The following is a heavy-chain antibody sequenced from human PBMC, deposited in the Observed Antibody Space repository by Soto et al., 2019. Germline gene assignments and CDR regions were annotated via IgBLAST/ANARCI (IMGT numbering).Heavy chain of an antibody. CDR2: IYYSGST. CDR1: GGSISSGGYY. CDR3: ARGRIERSLTARPRAAFDI. Sequence: QVQLQESGPGLVKPSQTLSLTCTVSGGSISSGGYYWSWIRQHPGKGLEWIGYIYYSGSTYYNPSLKSRVTISVDTSKNQFSLKLSSVTAADTAVYYCARGRIERSLTARPRAAFDIWGQGTMVTVSS. V-gene: IGHV4-31*03. J-gene: IGHJ3*02. D-gene: IGHD3-16*02.